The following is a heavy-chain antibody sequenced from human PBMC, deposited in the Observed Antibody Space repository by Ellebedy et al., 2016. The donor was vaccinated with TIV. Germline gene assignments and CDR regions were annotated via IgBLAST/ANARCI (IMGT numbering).Heavy chain of an antibody. CDR1: GYTFTTYA. J-gene: IGHJ4*02. Sequence: AASVKVSCKASGYTFTTYAMHWVRPAPGQGLEWMGRINTGNGNTKYSQKFQGRVTITRDTSASTAFMELSSLRSEDTAVYFCAREAIAAAKIQPNLEYWGQGTLVTVSS. V-gene: IGHV1-3*04. CDR3: AREAIAAAKIQPNLEY. CDR2: INTGNGNT. D-gene: IGHD6-13*01.